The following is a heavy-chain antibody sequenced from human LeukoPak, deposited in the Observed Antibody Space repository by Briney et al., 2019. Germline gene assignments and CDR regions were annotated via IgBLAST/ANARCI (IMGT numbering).Heavy chain of an antibody. Sequence: SVKVSCKASGGTFSNYTITWVRQAPGQGLEWMGGIIPIFGTANYAQKFQGRVTITADRSTTTAYMELSSLRSEDTAVYYCARGVGAGYYYYYYMDVWGKGTTVTVSS. CDR1: GGTFSNYT. D-gene: IGHD1-26*01. V-gene: IGHV1-69*06. CDR3: ARGVGAGYYYYYYMDV. J-gene: IGHJ6*03. CDR2: IIPIFGTA.